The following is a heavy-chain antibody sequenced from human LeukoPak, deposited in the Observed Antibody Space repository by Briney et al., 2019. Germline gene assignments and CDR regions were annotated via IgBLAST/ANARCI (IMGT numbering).Heavy chain of an antibody. V-gene: IGHV3-30*18. CDR3: AKDLNDILTGGGYFCYGMDV. Sequence: GRSLRLSCAASGFTFSNYGMHWIRQAPGKGLEWVASLSYDGSNKYYADSMKGRFTISRDNSKNTLYLQVNSLRAEDTAVYYCAKDLNDILTGGGYFCYGMDVWGQGTTVTVSS. D-gene: IGHD3-9*01. J-gene: IGHJ6*02. CDR1: GFTFSNYG. CDR2: LSYDGSNK.